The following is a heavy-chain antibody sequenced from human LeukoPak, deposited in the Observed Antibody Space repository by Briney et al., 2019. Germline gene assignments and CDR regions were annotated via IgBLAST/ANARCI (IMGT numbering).Heavy chain of an antibody. CDR1: TLIGHY. Sequence: ASVKVSCKASTLIGHYMHWVRQAPGQGLEWMGIINPSGGSTSYAQKFQGRVTMTRDTSTSTVYMELSSLRSEDTAVYYCARDLLGIAAAGFFDYWGQGTLVTVSS. V-gene: IGHV1-46*01. CDR3: ARDLLGIAAAGFFDY. CDR2: INPSGGST. D-gene: IGHD6-13*01. J-gene: IGHJ4*02.